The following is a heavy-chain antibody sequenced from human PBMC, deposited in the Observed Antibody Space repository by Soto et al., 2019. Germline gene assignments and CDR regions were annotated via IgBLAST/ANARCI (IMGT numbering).Heavy chain of an antibody. J-gene: IGHJ4*02. D-gene: IGHD3-22*01. CDR3: ARARLAYYYDSSGYYYEFSDY. CDR2: IIPIFGTA. V-gene: IGHV1-69*01. CDR1: GGTFSSYA. Sequence: QVQLVQSGAEVKKPGSSVKVSCKASGGTFSSYAISWVRQAPGQGLEWMGGIIPIFGTANYAQKFQGRVTITADESTSTAYMELSSPRSEDTAVYYCARARLAYYYDSSGYYYEFSDYWGQGTLVTVSS.